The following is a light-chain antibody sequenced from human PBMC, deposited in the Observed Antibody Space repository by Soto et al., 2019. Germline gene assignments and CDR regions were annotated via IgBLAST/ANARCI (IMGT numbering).Light chain of an antibody. Sequence: QSVLTQPPSVSAAPGQRVTISCSGGSSNIGSNFVSWYKQSPGTAPTLLIYDNNKRPSGIPDRFTGSKSGTSATLGITGLQPGDEAVYYCGTWNSALRARVFGGGTQLTVL. V-gene: IGLV1-51*01. J-gene: IGLJ3*02. CDR2: DNN. CDR1: SSNIGSNF. CDR3: GTWNSALRARV.